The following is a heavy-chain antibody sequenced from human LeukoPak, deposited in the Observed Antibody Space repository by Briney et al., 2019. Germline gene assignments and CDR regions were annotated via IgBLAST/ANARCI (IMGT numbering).Heavy chain of an antibody. D-gene: IGHD2-15*01. J-gene: IGHJ4*02. CDR2: IYYGEST. Sequence: SETLSLTCSVSGDSINSNYWSWMRQRPGKGQEWIGYIYYGESTNYNPSLKSRVSMSVDTCKNTFSLNLTSVTAADTAVYHCARLLAGCPGGRCRAHFDYWGQGTLVTVSS. CDR3: ARLLAGCPGGRCRAHFDY. V-gene: IGHV4-59*01. CDR1: GDSINSNY.